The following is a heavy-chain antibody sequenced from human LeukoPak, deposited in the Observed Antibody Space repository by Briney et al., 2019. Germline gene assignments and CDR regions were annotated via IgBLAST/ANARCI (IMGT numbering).Heavy chain of an antibody. V-gene: IGHV1-69*13. CDR3: ARDRGYSESDAFDI. D-gene: IGHD5-18*01. CDR2: IIPIFGTA. J-gene: IGHJ3*02. Sequence: SVKVSCKASGGTFSSYAIGWVRQAPGQGLEWMGGIIPIFGTANYAQKFQGRVTITADESTSTAYMELSSLRSEDTAVYYCARDRGYSESDAFDIWGQGTMVTVSS. CDR1: GGTFSSYA.